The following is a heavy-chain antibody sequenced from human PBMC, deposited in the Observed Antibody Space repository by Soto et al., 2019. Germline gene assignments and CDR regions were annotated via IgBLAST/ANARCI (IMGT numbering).Heavy chain of an antibody. CDR3: ARDGNTCLWFGELCGYYGMDV. J-gene: IGHJ6*02. CDR1: GFTFSNAW. CDR2: INSDGSST. D-gene: IGHD3-10*01. Sequence: EVQLVESGGGLVKPGGSLRLSCAASGFTFSNAWMSWVRQAPGKGLEWVGRINSDGSSTSYADSVKGRFTISRDNAKNTLYLQMNSLRAEDTAVYYCARDGNTCLWFGELCGYYGMDVWGQGTTVTVSS. V-gene: IGHV3-74*01.